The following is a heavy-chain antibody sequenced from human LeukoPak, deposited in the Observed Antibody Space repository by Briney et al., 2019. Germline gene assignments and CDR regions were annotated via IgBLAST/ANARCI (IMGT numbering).Heavy chain of an antibody. V-gene: IGHV3-66*01. CDR3: ARVRGAHFDY. J-gene: IGHJ4*02. D-gene: IGHD2-15*01. CDR2: IYTTGST. CDR1: GFTVSSNY. Sequence: GGSLRLSCAASGFTVSSNYMHWVRQAPGKGLEWVSLIYTTGSTYYADSVKGRFTISRDISQNTLHLQMNSLRAEDTAVYYCARVRGAHFDYWGQGTLVTVSS.